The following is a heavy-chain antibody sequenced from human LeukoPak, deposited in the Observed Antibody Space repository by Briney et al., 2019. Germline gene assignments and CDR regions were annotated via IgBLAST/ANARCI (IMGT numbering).Heavy chain of an antibody. CDR2: IYYSGST. Sequence: SQTLSLTCTVSGGSISSGGYCWSWIRQHPGKGLEWIGYIYYSGSTYYNPSVNSRVTISVDTSKNQFSLKLSSVTAAYTAVYYCARILSPAAGPDYQYYGMDVWGQGTTVTVSS. V-gene: IGHV4-31*03. D-gene: IGHD6-13*01. CDR3: ARILSPAAGPDYQYYGMDV. J-gene: IGHJ6*02. CDR1: GGSISSGGYC.